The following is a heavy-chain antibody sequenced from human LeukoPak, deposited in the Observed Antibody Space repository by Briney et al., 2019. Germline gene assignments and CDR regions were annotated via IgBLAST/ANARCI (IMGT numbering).Heavy chain of an antibody. J-gene: IGHJ5*02. CDR3: ARDRGELENWFDP. D-gene: IGHD3-10*01. CDR1: GFTFSSYG. CDR2: IWHDASNK. Sequence: GGSLRLSCAASGFTFSSYGMHWVRQAPGKGLEWVAIIWHDASNKYYADSVKGRFTISRDNSKNTLYLQMNSLRAEDTAVYYCARDRGELENWFDPWGQGTLVTVSS. V-gene: IGHV3-33*01.